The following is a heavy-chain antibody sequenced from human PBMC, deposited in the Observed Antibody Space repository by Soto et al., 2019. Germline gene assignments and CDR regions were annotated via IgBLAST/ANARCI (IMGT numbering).Heavy chain of an antibody. CDR3: AKDLPKRDTAMAPLFDY. CDR1: GFTFSSYG. CDR2: ISSDGSNK. J-gene: IGHJ4*02. D-gene: IGHD5-18*01. V-gene: IGHV3-30*18. Sequence: QVQLVESGGGVVQPGRSLRLSCAASGFTFSSYGMHWVRQAPGKGLEWVAVISSDGSNKYYADSVKGGFTISRDNYKNTLYLQMNSLRAEDTAVSSCAKDLPKRDTAMAPLFDYWGQGTLVTVSS.